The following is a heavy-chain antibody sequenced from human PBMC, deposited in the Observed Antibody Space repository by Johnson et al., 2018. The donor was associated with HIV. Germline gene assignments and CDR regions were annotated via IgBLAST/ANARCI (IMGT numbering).Heavy chain of an antibody. CDR3: VRGGAVAPSSGFDI. CDR1: GFTFSSYA. CDR2: IKQDGSEK. J-gene: IGHJ3*02. D-gene: IGHD6-19*01. V-gene: IGHV3-7*03. Sequence: VHLVESGGGVVQPGRSLRLSCAASGFTFSSYAMHWVRQAPGKGLEWVANIKQDGSEKYYVDSVKGRFTISRDNATNSLFLQMNIVRDEDTAVYYCVRGGAVAPSSGFDIWGQGTKVTVSS.